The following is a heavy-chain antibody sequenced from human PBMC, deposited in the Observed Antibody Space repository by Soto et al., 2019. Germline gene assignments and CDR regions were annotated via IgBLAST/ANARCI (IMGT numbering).Heavy chain of an antibody. CDR1: GYPLTDFY. Sequence: QVQLVQSGAEVKKPGASVTVSCKTSGYPLTDFYIHWVRQAPGQGLEWMAWINPHTGDTNTALKFQGRVTMTRDTSINTAFMELTRLSSDDTAVYYCARQMNRGVIFDYWGQGTLVTVSS. CDR2: INPHTGDT. V-gene: IGHV1-2*02. CDR3: ARQMNRGVIFDY. D-gene: IGHD3-10*01. J-gene: IGHJ4*02.